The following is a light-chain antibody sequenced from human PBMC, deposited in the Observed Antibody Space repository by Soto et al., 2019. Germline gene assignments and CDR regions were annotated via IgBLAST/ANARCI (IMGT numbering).Light chain of an antibody. CDR2: GAS. CDR1: QSVRSS. CDR3: QRYNSWPLT. Sequence: EIVLTQSPGTLSMSPGERATLSCRASQSVRSSLAWYHQRPGQPPRLLIYGASTRATGIPARFSGSGSGTEFTLTISSLQSEGFGVYYCQRYNSWPLTFGQGTKVDIK. V-gene: IGKV3D-15*01. J-gene: IGKJ1*01.